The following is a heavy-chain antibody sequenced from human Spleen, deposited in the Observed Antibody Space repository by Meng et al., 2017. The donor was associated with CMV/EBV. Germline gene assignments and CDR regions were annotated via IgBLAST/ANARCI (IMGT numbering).Heavy chain of an antibody. CDR2: VYYTGST. CDR3: AREGWHYYGMDV. CDR1: GGSVSSRSYY. V-gene: IGHV4-39*07. Sequence: SETLSLTCIVSGGSVSSRSYYWGWIRQPPGKGLEWIGSVYYTGSTSYNPSLKSRVTISVDTSKNQFSLKLTSVTAADTAVYYCAREGWHYYGMDVWGHGTTVTVSS. J-gene: IGHJ6*01.